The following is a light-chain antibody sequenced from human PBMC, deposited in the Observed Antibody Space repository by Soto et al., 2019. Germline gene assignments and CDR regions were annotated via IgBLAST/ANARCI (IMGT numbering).Light chain of an antibody. V-gene: IGKV3-15*01. CDR1: QSVSTN. CDR3: QQYNKWPPYT. Sequence: EIVMTQSPVTLSVSPGDRAALSCRASQSVSTNLAWYQQKPGQPPRLLIYAASTRATGVPARFSGNGSGTEFTLTISSLQSEDFAVYFCQQYNKWPPYTFGQGTKVDIK. CDR2: AAS. J-gene: IGKJ2*01.